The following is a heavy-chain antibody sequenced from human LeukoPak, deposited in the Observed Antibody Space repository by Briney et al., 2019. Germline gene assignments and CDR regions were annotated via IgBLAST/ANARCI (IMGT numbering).Heavy chain of an antibody. CDR2: IKQDGSEK. Sequence: GGSLRLSCAASGFTFSSYWMSWVRQAPGKGLEWVANIKQDGSEKYYVDSVKGRFTISRDDAKNSLYLQMNSLRAEDTAVYYCATEVEGDLEDYWGQGTLVTVSS. V-gene: IGHV3-7*03. J-gene: IGHJ4*02. D-gene: IGHD2-21*02. CDR3: ATEVEGDLEDY. CDR1: GFTFSSYW.